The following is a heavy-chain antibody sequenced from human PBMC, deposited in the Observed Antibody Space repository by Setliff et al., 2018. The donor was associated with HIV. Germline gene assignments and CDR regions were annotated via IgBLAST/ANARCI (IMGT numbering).Heavy chain of an antibody. Sequence: GGSLRLSCAASGFTFTSYWMIWVRQAPGKGLEWVANINQDGSEKNYVDSVKGRFTVSRDNSKNTLYLQMNSLRPEDTALYYCAKDRLLDGSSWYYLDYWGQGTLVTVSS. CDR1: GFTFTSYW. CDR3: AKDRLLDGSSWYYLDY. J-gene: IGHJ4*02. CDR2: INQDGSEK. V-gene: IGHV3-7*01. D-gene: IGHD6-13*01.